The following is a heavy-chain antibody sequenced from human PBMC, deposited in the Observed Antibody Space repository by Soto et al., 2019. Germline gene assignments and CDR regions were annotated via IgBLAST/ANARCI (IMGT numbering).Heavy chain of an antibody. V-gene: IGHV4-59*01. Sequence: SETLSLTCTVSGGSISSYYWSWIRQPPGKGLEWIGYIYYSGSTNYNPSLKSRVTISVDTSKNQFSLKLSSVTAADTAVYYCARAERDVYYFDYWGQGTLVTVSS. J-gene: IGHJ4*02. CDR2: IYYSGST. D-gene: IGHD2-8*01. CDR3: ARAERDVYYFDY. CDR1: GGSISSYY.